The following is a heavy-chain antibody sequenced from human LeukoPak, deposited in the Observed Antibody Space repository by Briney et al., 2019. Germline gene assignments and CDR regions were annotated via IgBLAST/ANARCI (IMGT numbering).Heavy chain of an antibody. D-gene: IGHD3-10*01. CDR2: IYSGGST. CDR1: GFTVSSNY. Sequence: GGSLRLSCAASGFTVSSNYMSWVRQAPGKGLEWVSVIYSGGSTYYADSVKGRFTISRDNSKNTLYLQMNSLRAEDTAVYYCARDLGASWENGSGSCYKVGRGVYFDYWGQGTLVTVSS. J-gene: IGHJ4*02. CDR3: ARDLGASWENGSGSCYKVGRGVYFDY. V-gene: IGHV3-66*01.